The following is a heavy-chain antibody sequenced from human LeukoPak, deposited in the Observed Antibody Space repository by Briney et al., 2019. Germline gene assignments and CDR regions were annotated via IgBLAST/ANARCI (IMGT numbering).Heavy chain of an antibody. CDR3: AKRGVQQWLVDWYFDY. V-gene: IGHV3-23*01. CDR1: GFTFYNYA. Sequence: GGSLRLSCAASGFTFYNYAMSWGRQAPGKGLGWVSGISGSGGSTFYAESVKGRFTISRDNSKLYLQMNSLRAEDTAVYYCAKRGVQQWLVDWYFDYWGQGTLVTVSS. J-gene: IGHJ4*02. D-gene: IGHD6-19*01. CDR2: ISGSGGST.